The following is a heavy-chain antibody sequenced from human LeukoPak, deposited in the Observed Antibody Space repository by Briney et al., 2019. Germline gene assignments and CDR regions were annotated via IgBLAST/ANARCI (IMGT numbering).Heavy chain of an antibody. D-gene: IGHD3-16*01. CDR2: IYPGDSDA. Sequence: GESLKISCKGSGYTFATYWVGLVRQMPGKGLEWMGIIYPGDSDARYSPSFQGQVTMSADKSLNTAYLQWSSLKASDTAIYYCARSSLVSHYYYMDVWGKGTTVAVSS. CDR1: GYTFATYW. V-gene: IGHV5-51*01. J-gene: IGHJ6*03. CDR3: ARSSLVSHYYYMDV.